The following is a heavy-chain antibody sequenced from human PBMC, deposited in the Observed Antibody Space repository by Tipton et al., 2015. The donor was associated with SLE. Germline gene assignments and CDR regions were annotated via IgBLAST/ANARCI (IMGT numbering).Heavy chain of an antibody. CDR3: APSAGGAAAYYFDC. CDR2: ISGYNGNT. Sequence: QLVQSGAEVKKPGASVKVSCKTSGYTFTDYGITWVRQAPGQGREWMGWISGYNGNTNYVRKLQGRVTMTTDISTSTAFMELRSLRSDDTAVYFCAPSAGGAAAYYFDCGGPGTLVTVSS. CDR1: GYTFTDYG. D-gene: IGHD6-13*01. V-gene: IGHV1-18*01. J-gene: IGHJ4*02.